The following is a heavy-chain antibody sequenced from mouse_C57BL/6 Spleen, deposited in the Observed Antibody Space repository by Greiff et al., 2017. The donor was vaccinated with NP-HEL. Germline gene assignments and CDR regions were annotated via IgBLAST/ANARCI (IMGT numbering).Heavy chain of an antibody. CDR3: TRSDY. V-gene: IGHV1-15*01. CDR2: IDPETGGT. J-gene: IGHJ2*01. CDR1: GFTFTDYE. Sequence: VQLQESGAELVRPGASVTLSCKASGFTFTDYEMHWVKQTPVHGLEWIGAIDPETGGTAYNQKFKGKAILTADKSSSTAYMELRSLTSEDSAVYYCTRSDYWGQGTTLTVSS.